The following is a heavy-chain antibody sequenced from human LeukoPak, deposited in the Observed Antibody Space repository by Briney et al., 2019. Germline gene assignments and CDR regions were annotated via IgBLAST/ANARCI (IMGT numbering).Heavy chain of an antibody. CDR1: GYTLTELS. CDR3: ATANPWDYYYYYYMDV. D-gene: IGHD4/OR15-4a*01. CDR2: FDPEDGET. Sequence: ASVKVSCKVSGYTLTELSMHWVRQAPGKGLEWMGGFDPEDGETIYAQKFQGRVTMTEDTSTDTAYMELSSLRSEDTAVHYCATANPWDYYYYYYMDVWGKGTTVTVSS. J-gene: IGHJ6*03. V-gene: IGHV1-24*01.